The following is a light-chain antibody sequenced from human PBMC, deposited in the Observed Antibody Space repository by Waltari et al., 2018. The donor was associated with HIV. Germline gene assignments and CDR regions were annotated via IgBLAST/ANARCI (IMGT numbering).Light chain of an antibody. J-gene: IGKJ4*01. CDR3: QHYET. CDR2: GAS. Sequence: EIVLTQSPASLSLSSGERATLSCRASESVSRTYLAWYQQKPGQAPRLLIYGASSRATGISERFSGSGSGTDFTLTISRLEPEDSALYYCQHYETCGGGARVEIK. CDR1: ESVSRTY. V-gene: IGKV3-20*01.